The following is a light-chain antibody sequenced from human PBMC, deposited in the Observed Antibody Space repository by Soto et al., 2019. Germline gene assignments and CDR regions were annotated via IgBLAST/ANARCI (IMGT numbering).Light chain of an antibody. V-gene: IGLV2-14*01. Sequence: QSALTQPASVSGSPGQSITISCAGTSRDVGGYKYVSWYQQHPGKGPKLMIYDVNNRPSGISNRLSGSKSGNTASLNISGLQAEDEADYYCSSYTSARTIFGGGTKLTVL. CDR3: SSYTSARTI. J-gene: IGLJ2*01. CDR1: SRDVGGYKY. CDR2: DVN.